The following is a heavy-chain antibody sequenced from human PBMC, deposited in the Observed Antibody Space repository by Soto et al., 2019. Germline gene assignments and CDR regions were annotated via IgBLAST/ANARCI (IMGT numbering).Heavy chain of an antibody. CDR2: NIPVFQTA. Sequence: QEQLVQSGAEVKKPGSSVKVSCKASGGLFSSYPISWVRQVPGQGLDWMGGNIPVFQTAYYTQGFQGRVTINADESTNTAYMELSSLRAEDTAIYYRARGGSGYTWFNEFWGQGTLVTVSS. D-gene: IGHD3-22*01. CDR1: GGLFSSYP. CDR3: ARGGSGYTWFNEF. J-gene: IGHJ4*02. V-gene: IGHV1-69*01.